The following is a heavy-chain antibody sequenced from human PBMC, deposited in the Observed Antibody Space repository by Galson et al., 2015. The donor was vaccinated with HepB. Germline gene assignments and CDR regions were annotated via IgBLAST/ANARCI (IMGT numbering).Heavy chain of an antibody. CDR2: INTETGNP. CDR1: GYTFTRYA. V-gene: IGHV7-4-1*02. J-gene: IGHJ6*02. CDR3: ARDRSGQVWLEGMDV. Sequence: SVKVSCKASGYTFTRYAMNWVRQAPGQGLEWMGWINTETGNPTYAQGFTGRFVFSLDMSVRTTYLQIRSLKADDTAVYYCARDRSGQVWLEGMDVWGQGTTVTVSS. D-gene: IGHD5-18*01.